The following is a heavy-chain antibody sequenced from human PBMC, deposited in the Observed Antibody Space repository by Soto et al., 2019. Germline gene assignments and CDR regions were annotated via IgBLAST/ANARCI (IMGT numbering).Heavy chain of an antibody. V-gene: IGHV1-18*01. CDR2: ISAYNANT. CDR1: GYTFITFG. CDR3: ARRYCSSGTCSYFDY. Sequence: ASVKVSCKASGYTFITFGISWVRQAPGQGLEWMGWISAYNANTLYAQKAQDRVTMTTDTSTSTAYMELRSLRSDDTAVYYCARRYCSSGTCSYFDYWGQGTLVTVSS. J-gene: IGHJ4*02. D-gene: IGHD2-15*01.